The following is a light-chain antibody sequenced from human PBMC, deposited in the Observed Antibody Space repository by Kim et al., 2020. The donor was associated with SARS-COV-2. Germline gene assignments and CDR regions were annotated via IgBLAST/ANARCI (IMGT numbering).Light chain of an antibody. CDR1: QGISNY. CDR3: QKYNSAPTWT. CDR2: AAS. J-gene: IGKJ1*01. V-gene: IGKV1-27*01. Sequence: DIQMTQSPSSLSASVVDRVTITCRASQGISNYLAWYQQKPGKVPKLLIYAASTLQSGVPSRFSGSGSGTDFTLTISSLQPEDVVTYYCQKYNSAPTWTFGQGTKVDIK.